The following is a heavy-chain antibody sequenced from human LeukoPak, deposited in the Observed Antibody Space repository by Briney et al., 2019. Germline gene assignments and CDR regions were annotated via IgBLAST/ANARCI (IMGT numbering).Heavy chain of an antibody. CDR1: AFTFSSYW. Sequence: SGGSLRLSCAASAFTFSSYWMTWVRQAPGKGLEWVANIGKDGSEKNYMDSVKGRFTISRDNAKNSLYLQMNSLRAEDTAVYYCARDSSPPIVGTTFWADAFDIWGQGTMVTVSS. CDR2: IGKDGSEK. CDR3: ARDSSPPIVGTTFWADAFDI. J-gene: IGHJ3*02. V-gene: IGHV3-7*01. D-gene: IGHD1-26*01.